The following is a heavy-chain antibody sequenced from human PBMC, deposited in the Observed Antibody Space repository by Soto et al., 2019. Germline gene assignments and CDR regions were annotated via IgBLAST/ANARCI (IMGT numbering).Heavy chain of an antibody. CDR2: IIPILGTA. D-gene: IGHD3-3*01. V-gene: IGHV1-69*13. J-gene: IGHJ5*02. Sequence: SVKVSCKASGGTFSSYAISWVRRAPGQGLEWMGGIIPILGTANYAQKFQGRVTITADESTSTAYMGLSSLRSEDTAVYYCAREGQPSSFDFWSGYYTPNWFDPWGQGTLVTVSS. CDR3: AREGQPSSFDFWSGYYTPNWFDP. CDR1: GGTFSSYA.